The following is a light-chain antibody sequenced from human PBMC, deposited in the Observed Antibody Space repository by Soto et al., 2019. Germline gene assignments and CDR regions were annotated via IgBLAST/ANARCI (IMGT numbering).Light chain of an antibody. CDR3: SSYAGSNNLWV. CDR1: NNL. V-gene: IGLV2-14*02. CDR2: EGT. J-gene: IGLJ3*02. Sequence: QSALTQPASVSGSPGQSITISCTGTNNLVSWYQQHPGKAPKVVLYEGTKRPSGVSNRFSGSNSGSTASLTISGLQAEDEADYYCSSYAGSNNLWVFGGGTQLTVL.